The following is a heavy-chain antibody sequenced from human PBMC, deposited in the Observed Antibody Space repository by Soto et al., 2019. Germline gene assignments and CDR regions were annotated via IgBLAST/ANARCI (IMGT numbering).Heavy chain of an antibody. CDR1: GYTFTSYG. CDR2: ISAYNGNT. D-gene: IGHD6-13*01. V-gene: IGHV1-18*01. CDR3: ARNFIAAAVNWFDP. J-gene: IGHJ5*02. Sequence: ASVKVSCKASGYTFTSYGISWVRQAPGQGLEWMGWISAYNGNTNYAQKLQGRVTMTTDTSTSTAYMELRSLRSDDTAVYYCARNFIAAAVNWFDPCGQGTLVTVSS.